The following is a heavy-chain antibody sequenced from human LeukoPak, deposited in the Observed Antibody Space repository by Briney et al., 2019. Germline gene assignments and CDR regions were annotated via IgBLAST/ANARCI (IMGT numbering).Heavy chain of an antibody. Sequence: GGSLRLSCAASGFTFSSYGMHWVRQAPGKGLEWVAVIWHDGSNKYYVDSVKGRFTISRDNPKNTLYLQMNSLRAEDTSVYYCARGEHFDYWGQGTLVTVSS. D-gene: IGHD1-26*01. CDR2: IWHDGSNK. V-gene: IGHV3-33*01. J-gene: IGHJ4*02. CDR1: GFTFSSYG. CDR3: ARGEHFDY.